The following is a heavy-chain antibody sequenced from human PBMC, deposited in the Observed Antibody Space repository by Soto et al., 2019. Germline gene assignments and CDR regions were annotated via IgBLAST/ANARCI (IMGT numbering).Heavy chain of an antibody. CDR2: ILFDGSNQ. Sequence: QVQLVESGGGVVQPGTSLRLSCAASGFTFSSYGMHWVRQAPGKGLERVAIILFDGSNQYYADSVKGRFTISRDNSKNTVYLQMNGLRVEDTAVYYCAKEAYSGATSGAPFDYWGQGTLVTVSS. CDR1: GFTFSSYG. D-gene: IGHD2-15*01. CDR3: AKEAYSGATSGAPFDY. V-gene: IGHV3-30*18. J-gene: IGHJ4*02.